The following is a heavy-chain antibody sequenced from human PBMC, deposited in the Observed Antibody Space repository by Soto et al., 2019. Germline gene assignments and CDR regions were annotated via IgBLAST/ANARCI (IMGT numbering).Heavy chain of an antibody. Sequence: GGSLRLSCAASGFTFSNYAMSWVRQAPGKGLEWVSALSARGGTTYYADSVKGRFTISRDNSKNMLYLQMDSLRAEDTAVYYCAKAPSGVREAFDIWGQGTMVTVSS. D-gene: IGHD3-3*01. J-gene: IGHJ3*02. CDR2: LSARGGTT. CDR3: AKAPSGVREAFDI. V-gene: IGHV3-23*01. CDR1: GFTFSNYA.